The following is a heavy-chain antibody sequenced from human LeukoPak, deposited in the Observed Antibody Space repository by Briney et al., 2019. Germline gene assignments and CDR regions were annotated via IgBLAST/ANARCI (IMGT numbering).Heavy chain of an antibody. Sequence: GGSLRLSCAASGFTFSSYGMSWVRQAPGTGLEWVSAISGSGGSTYYADSVKGRSTISRDNSKNTLYLQMNSLRAEDTAVYYCAKVGLVRGVIGAFSYWGQGTLVTVSS. V-gene: IGHV3-23*01. CDR3: AKVGLVRGVIGAFSY. J-gene: IGHJ4*02. CDR2: ISGSGGST. CDR1: GFTFSSYG. D-gene: IGHD3-10*01.